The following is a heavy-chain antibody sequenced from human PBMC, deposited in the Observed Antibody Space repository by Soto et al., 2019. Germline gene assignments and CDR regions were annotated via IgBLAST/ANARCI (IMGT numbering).Heavy chain of an antibody. CDR2: ISYDGSNK. Sequence: QPGGSLRLSCAASGFTFSSYGMHWVRQAPGKGLEWVAVISYDGSNKYYADSVKGRFTISRDNSKNTLYLQMNSLRAEDTAVYYCAKVVLRFLEWLSHDAFDIWGQGTMVTVSS. CDR3: AKVVLRFLEWLSHDAFDI. V-gene: IGHV3-30*18. J-gene: IGHJ3*02. CDR1: GFTFSSYG. D-gene: IGHD3-3*01.